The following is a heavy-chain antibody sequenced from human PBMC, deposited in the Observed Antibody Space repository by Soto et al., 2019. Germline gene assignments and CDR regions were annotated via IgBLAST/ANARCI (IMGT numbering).Heavy chain of an antibody. CDR1: GFTFSSYA. D-gene: IGHD2-2*01. Sequence: GGSLRLSCAASGFTFSSYAMSWVRQAPGKGLEWVSAISGSGGSTYYADSVKGRFTISRDNSKNTLYLQMNSLRAEDTAVYYCAKDQEGEVVVVPAFPYGMDVWGQGTTVTVSS. V-gene: IGHV3-23*01. J-gene: IGHJ6*02. CDR2: ISGSGGST. CDR3: AKDQEGEVVVVPAFPYGMDV.